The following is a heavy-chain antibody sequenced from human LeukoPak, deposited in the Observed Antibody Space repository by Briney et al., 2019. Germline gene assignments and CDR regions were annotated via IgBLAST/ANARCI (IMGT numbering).Heavy chain of an antibody. CDR2: INQDGSEK. CDR1: GFIFRSYW. V-gene: IGHV3-7*01. J-gene: IGHJ6*04. Sequence: PGGSRRLSCEVSGFIFRSYWMDWVRQAPGRGLEWVANINQDGSEKYFVDSVKGRFTISRDNAKSSLYMQMNSLRAEDTAVYFCSRALEVWGKGTTVTVST. CDR3: SRALEV.